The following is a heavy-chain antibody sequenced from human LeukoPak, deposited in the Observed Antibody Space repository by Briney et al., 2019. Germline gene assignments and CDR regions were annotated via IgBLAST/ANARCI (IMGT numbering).Heavy chain of an antibody. J-gene: IGHJ5*02. CDR2: INPSGGST. V-gene: IGHV1-46*01. Sequence: ASVKVSSKASGYTFTSYYMHWVRQAPGQGLEWMGIINPSGGSTSYAQKFQGRVTMTRDTSTSTVYMELSSLRSEDTAVYYCARAGASDYYDSSGYYEPYNWFDPWGQGTLVTVSS. D-gene: IGHD3-22*01. CDR3: ARAGASDYYDSSGYYEPYNWFDP. CDR1: GYTFTSYY.